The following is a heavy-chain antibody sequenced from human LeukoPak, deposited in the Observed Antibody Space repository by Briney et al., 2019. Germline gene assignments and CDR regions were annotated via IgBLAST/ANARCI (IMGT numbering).Heavy chain of an antibody. V-gene: IGHV3-23*01. D-gene: IGHD5-12*01. J-gene: IGHJ4*02. Sequence: GGSLRLSCAASGFTFSSYAMSWVRQAPGKGLEWVSAISGSGGSTYYAGSVKGRFTISRDNSKNTLYLQMNSLRAEDTAVYYCAKDFAYSGYDSGGYWGQGTLVTVSS. CDR2: ISGSGGST. CDR3: AKDFAYSGYDSGGY. CDR1: GFTFSSYA.